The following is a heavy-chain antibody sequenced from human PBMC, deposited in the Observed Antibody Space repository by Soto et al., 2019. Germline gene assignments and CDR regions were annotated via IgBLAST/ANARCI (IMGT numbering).Heavy chain of an antibody. V-gene: IGHV3-23*04. Sequence: VQLVESGGGLIQPGGALRLSCAASGFTFSAYAMSWVRQAPGKGLEWVSGISRDGGATDNADSVKGRLTISRDNAKNTLFLQMNSLRAEDTAIYYCAKVSILTESYHYYAMDVWGQGTTVTVSS. CDR3: AKVSILTESYHYYAMDV. CDR1: GFTFSAYA. CDR2: ISRDGGAT. D-gene: IGHD3-9*01. J-gene: IGHJ6*02.